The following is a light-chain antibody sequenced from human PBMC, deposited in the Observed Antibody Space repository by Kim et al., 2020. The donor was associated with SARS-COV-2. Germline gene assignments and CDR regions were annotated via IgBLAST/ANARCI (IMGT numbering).Light chain of an antibody. CDR3: QVWDSSTGV. CDR2: GDS. J-gene: IGLJ3*02. V-gene: IGLV3-9*01. CDR1: NIGTKN. Sequence: ALGQTARITCGGNNIGTKNVHWFQQKPGQAPVLVICGDSNRPSGIPERFSGSNSGNTATLTISRAQPGDEADYYCQVWDSSTGVFGGGTQLTVL.